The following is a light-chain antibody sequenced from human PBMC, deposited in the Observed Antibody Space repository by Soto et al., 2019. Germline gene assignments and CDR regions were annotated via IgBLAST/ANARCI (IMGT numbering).Light chain of an antibody. CDR3: QQYNTYFRT. CDR1: QSISSW. J-gene: IGKJ4*02. Sequence: DIQMTQSPSTVSASVGDRVTITGRASQSISSWLAWYPNKPGKAPKILIYKASSLEGGVPSRFSGSGSGTEFNLTISRLQTDDSATYYCQQYNTYFRTFGEGTKLDIK. CDR2: KAS. V-gene: IGKV1-5*03.